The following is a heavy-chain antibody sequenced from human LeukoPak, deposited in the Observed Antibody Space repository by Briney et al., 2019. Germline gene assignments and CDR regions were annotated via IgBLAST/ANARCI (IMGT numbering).Heavy chain of an antibody. V-gene: IGHV4-59*01. Sequence: SETLSLTCTVSGGSISNYYWSWIRQPPGKGLEWIGYIYYSGSTNYNPSLKSRVTISVDTSKNQFSLKLSSVTAADTAVYYCAINSGSYSGAFDIWGQGTMVTVSS. CDR2: IYYSGST. CDR3: AINSGSYSGAFDI. CDR1: GGSISNYY. D-gene: IGHD1-26*01. J-gene: IGHJ3*02.